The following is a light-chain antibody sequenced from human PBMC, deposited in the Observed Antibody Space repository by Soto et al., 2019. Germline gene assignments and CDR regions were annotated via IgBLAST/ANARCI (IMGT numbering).Light chain of an antibody. CDR3: QQYNSYS. V-gene: IGKV1-5*03. J-gene: IGKJ1*01. CDR1: QSISSW. CDR2: KAS. Sequence: DIPMTQSPATLSAWLGDRVTITCRASQSISSWLAWYQQKPGKAPKLLIYKASTLKSGVPSRFSGSGSGTEFTLTISSLQPDDFATYYCQQYNSYSFGQGTKVDI.